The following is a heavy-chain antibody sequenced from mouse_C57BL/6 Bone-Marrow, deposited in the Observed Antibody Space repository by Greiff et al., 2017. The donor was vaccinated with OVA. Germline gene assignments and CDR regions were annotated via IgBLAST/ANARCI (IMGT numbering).Heavy chain of an antibody. CDR2: IDPSDSYT. V-gene: IGHV1-59*01. CDR3: ARRSSLALFDY. D-gene: IGHD6-1*01. CDR1: GYTFTSYW. Sequence: QVQLKQPGAELVRPGTSVKLSCKASGYTFTSYWMHWVKQRPGQGLEWIGVIDPSDSYTNYNQKFKGKATLTVDTSSSTAYMQLSSLTSEDSAVYYCARRSSLALFDYWGQGTTLTVSS. J-gene: IGHJ2*01.